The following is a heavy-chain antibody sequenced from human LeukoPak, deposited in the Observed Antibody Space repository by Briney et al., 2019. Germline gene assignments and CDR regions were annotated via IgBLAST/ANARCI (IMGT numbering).Heavy chain of an antibody. CDR2: IIPTLGTA. CDR3: AGYSSSWSSSLDF. CDR1: GDSFSSHT. V-gene: IGHV1-69*16. J-gene: IGHJ4*02. D-gene: IGHD6-13*01. Sequence: ASVKVSCKSSGDSFSSHTITWVRQAPGQGLEWMGRIIPTLGTASYAQKFQDRVTITTDESTSTAYMELNSLTSGDTAVYYCAGYSSSWSSSLDFWGQGTLVTVSS.